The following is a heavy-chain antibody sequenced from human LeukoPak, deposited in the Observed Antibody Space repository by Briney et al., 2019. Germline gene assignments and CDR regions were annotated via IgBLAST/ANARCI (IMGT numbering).Heavy chain of an antibody. CDR2: IWYDGSNK. CDR1: GLTFSSYG. CDR3: ARGAPRTVVMKRATKTFDY. Sequence: PGGSLRLSCAASGLTFSSYGMHWVRQAPGKGLEWVAVIWYDGSNKYYADSVKGRFTISRDNSKNTLYLQMNSLRAEDTAVYYCARGAPRTVVMKRATKTFDYWGQGTLVTVSS. V-gene: IGHV3-33*01. J-gene: IGHJ4*02. D-gene: IGHD4-23*01.